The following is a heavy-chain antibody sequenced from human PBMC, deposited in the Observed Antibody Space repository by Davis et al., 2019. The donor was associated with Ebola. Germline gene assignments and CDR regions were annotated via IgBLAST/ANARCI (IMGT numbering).Heavy chain of an antibody. Sequence: PSETLSLTCTVSGGSISSYYWSWIRQPPGKGLEWIGSIYYSGSTNYNPSLKSRVTISVDTSKNQFSLKLSSVTAADTAVYYCARSTAADIDYWGQGTLVTVSS. CDR1: GGSISSYY. V-gene: IGHV4-59*01. CDR3: ARSTAADIDY. D-gene: IGHD6-13*01. CDR2: IYYSGST. J-gene: IGHJ4*02.